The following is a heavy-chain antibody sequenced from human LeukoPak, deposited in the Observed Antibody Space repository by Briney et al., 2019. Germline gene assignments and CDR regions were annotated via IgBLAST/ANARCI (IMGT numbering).Heavy chain of an antibody. CDR3: ARGDDYGEDFDY. Sequence: GGSLRLSCAASGFTFSSYAMHWVRQAPGKGLDYVLAISSNGGSTYYANSVKGRFTISRDNSKNTLYLQMGSLRAEDMAVYYCARGDDYGEDFDYWGQGTLVTVSS. CDR2: ISSNGGST. D-gene: IGHD4-17*01. V-gene: IGHV3-64*01. CDR1: GFTFSSYA. J-gene: IGHJ4*02.